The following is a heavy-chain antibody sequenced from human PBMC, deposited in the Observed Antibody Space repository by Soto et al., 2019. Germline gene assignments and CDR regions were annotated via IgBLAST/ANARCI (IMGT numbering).Heavy chain of an antibody. D-gene: IGHD6-13*01. CDR3: ARFTVAGTKGFDD. CDR1: GGSFSGYY. CDR2: INHSGST. Sequence: QVQLQQWGAGLLKPSETLSLTCAVYGGSFSGYYWSWIRQPPGKGLEWIGEINHSGSTNYNPSLKSQVTISVDPSKNQFSLKLSSLTAADTGVYYCARFTVAGTKGFDDWGQGTLVTVSS. J-gene: IGHJ4*02. V-gene: IGHV4-34*01.